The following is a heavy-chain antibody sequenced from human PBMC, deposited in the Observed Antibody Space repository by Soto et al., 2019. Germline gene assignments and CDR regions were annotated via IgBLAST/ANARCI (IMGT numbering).Heavy chain of an antibody. CDR2: INHSGST. CDR1: GGSFSGYY. J-gene: IGHJ4*02. CDR3: ARVRDYYDSSGYYGY. D-gene: IGHD3-22*01. V-gene: IGHV4-34*01. Sequence: PSETLSLTCAVYGGSFSGYYWSWIRQPPGKGLEWIGEINHSGSTNYNPSLKSRVTISVDTSKNQFSLKLSSVTAADTAVYYCARVRDYYDSSGYYGYWGQGTLVTVSS.